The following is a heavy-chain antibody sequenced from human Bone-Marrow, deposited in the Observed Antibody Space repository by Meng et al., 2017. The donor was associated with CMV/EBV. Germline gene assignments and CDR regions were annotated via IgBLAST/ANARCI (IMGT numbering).Heavy chain of an antibody. V-gene: IGHV3-74*01. D-gene: IGHD1-26*01. J-gene: IGHJ5*02. CDR3: ARESISGTDHGFDT. CDR2: IKSDGSII. CDR1: GFTFSGYW. Sequence: GESLKISCAASGFTFSGYWMHWVRQVPGEGLVWVSRIKSDGSIISYADSVKGRFTISRDNAKYTLYLQMHSLRAEDTAVYYCARESISGTDHGFDTWGQGTLVTVSS.